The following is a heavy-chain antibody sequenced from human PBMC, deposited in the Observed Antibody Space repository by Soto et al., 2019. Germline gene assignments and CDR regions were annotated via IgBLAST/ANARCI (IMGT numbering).Heavy chain of an antibody. CDR1: GFSFGSFP. V-gene: IGHV3-48*01. CDR3: ARQGGIAVAGTDYYYGMDV. Sequence: PVGSLRLSCEVSGFSFGSFPMNWVRQAPGRGLEWVSYISSLGNTINYADSVKGRFTISRDNSKNTLYLQMNSLRAEDTAVYYCARQGGIAVAGTDYYYGMDVWGQGTTVTVSS. CDR2: ISSLGNTI. D-gene: IGHD6-19*01. J-gene: IGHJ6*02.